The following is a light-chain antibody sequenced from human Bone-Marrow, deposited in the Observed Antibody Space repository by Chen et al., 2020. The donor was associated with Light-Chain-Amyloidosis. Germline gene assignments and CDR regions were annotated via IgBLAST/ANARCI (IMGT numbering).Light chain of an antibody. CDR3: QVGDRSSDRPV. Sequence: SYVLTQPSSVQVAPGQTATFPRGGDNIGTTSAHWYQQTPGQAPLLVVYDVSDRPSGIPARLSGSNAGNAATLTSRRVEDGEEADHYCQVGDRSSDRPVFGGGTKLTVL. CDR1: NIGTTS. CDR2: DVS. V-gene: IGLV3-21*02. J-gene: IGLJ3*02.